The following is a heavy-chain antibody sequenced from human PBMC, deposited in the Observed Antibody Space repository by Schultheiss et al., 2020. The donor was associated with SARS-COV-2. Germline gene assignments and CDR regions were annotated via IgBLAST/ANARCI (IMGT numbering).Heavy chain of an antibody. CDR3: ARGRSYIDY. CDR2: INHSGST. Sequence: SQTLSLTCAVSGYSISSGYYWGWIRQPPGKGLEWIGEINHSGSTNYNPSLKSRVTISVDTSKNQFSLKLSSVTAADTAVYYCARGRSYIDYWGQGTLVTVSS. J-gene: IGHJ4*02. CDR1: GYSISSGYY. D-gene: IGHD2-15*01. V-gene: IGHV4-38-2*01.